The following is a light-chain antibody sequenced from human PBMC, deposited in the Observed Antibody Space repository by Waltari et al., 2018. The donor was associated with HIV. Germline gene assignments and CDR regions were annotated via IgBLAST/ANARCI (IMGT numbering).Light chain of an antibody. J-gene: IGKJ3*01. CDR3: QQYGGSSLFT. CDR2: GAS. Sequence: EIVLTQSPGTLSLSPGERATLSCRASQSVSSSYLAWYQQKPGQAPRLLIYGASSRAPGIPDRFSGSGSGTDFTFTISRLEPEDFAVYYCQQYGGSSLFTFGPGTKIDIK. CDR1: QSVSSSY. V-gene: IGKV3-20*01.